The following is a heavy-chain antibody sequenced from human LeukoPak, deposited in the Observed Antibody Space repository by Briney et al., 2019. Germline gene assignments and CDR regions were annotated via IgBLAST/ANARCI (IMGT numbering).Heavy chain of an antibody. J-gene: IGHJ4*02. Sequence: PGGSLRLSCAASGFTFSSYAMSWVRQAPGKGLEWVSAISGSGGSTYYADSVKGRFTISRDNSKNTLYLQMNSLRAEDTAVYYCAKVSFVYGDSGSYYFDYWGQGTLVTVSS. CDR3: AKVSFVYGDSGSYYFDY. V-gene: IGHV3-23*01. CDR1: GFTFSSYA. CDR2: ISGSGGST. D-gene: IGHD4-17*01.